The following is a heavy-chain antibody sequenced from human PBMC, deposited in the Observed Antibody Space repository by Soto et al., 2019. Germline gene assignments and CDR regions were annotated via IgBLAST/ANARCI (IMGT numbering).Heavy chain of an antibody. J-gene: IGHJ4*02. V-gene: IGHV4-39*07. CDR3: ARPSCFVEGGGPGGNYFDY. D-gene: IGHD2-15*01. CDR2: IYYSGST. Sequence: SETLSLTCTVSGGSISSSSYYWGWIRQPPGKGLEWIGSIYYSGSTYYNPSLKSRVTISVDTSKNQFSLKLSSVTAADTAGYYGARPSCFVEGGGPGGNYFDYWGQGTLVTVSS. CDR1: GGSISSSSYY.